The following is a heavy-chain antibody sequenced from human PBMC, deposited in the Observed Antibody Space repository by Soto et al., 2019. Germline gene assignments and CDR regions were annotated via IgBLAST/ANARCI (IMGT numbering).Heavy chain of an antibody. CDR2: IYYSGST. J-gene: IGHJ4*02. CDR3: ARVGGYSYGLDY. CDR1: GGSMSSCDYS. D-gene: IGHD5-18*01. Sequence: PSETISITSTVSGGSMSSCDYSGCWIRQPPGKGLEWIGYIYYSGSTYYNPSLKSRVTISVDTSKTQFSLKLSSVTAADTAVYYCARVGGYSYGLDYWGQGTLVTVSS. V-gene: IGHV4-30-4*01.